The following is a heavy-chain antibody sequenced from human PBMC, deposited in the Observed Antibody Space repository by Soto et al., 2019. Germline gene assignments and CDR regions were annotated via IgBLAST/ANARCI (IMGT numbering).Heavy chain of an antibody. CDR2: ISGSGGST. J-gene: IGHJ6*02. Sequence: GGSLRLSCSASGFTFRSYAMSGVRQAPGKGLEWVSAISGSGGSTYYADSVKGRFTISRDNSKNTLYLQMNSLRAEDTAVYYCAKDKAYYYGMDVWGQGTTVTVSS. V-gene: IGHV3-23*01. CDR1: GFTFRSYA. CDR3: AKDKAYYYGMDV.